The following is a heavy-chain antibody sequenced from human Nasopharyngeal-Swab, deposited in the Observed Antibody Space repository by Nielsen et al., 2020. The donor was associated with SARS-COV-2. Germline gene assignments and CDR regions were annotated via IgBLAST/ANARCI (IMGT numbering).Heavy chain of an antibody. CDR2: ITPIFGTP. D-gene: IGHD3-22*01. CDR3: ARDPLDYYVTSGYGAFDI. CDR1: GGTFNNYT. V-gene: IGHV1-69*06. J-gene: IGHJ3*02. Sequence: SVKVSCKASGGTFNNYTINWVRQAPGQGLEWMGGITPIFGTPNYAQKFQGGVTITADKSTNTAYMEPWRLRSEDTAVYYCARDPLDYYVTSGYGAFDIWGQGTRVTVSS.